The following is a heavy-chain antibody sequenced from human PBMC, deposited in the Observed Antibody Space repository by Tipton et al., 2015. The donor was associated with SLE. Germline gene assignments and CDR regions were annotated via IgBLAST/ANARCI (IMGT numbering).Heavy chain of an antibody. CDR2: INHSGST. J-gene: IGHJ4*02. V-gene: IGHV4-34*01. D-gene: IGHD3-22*01. CDR1: GGSFSGYY. CDR3: ARRGRRYDSSGYYSYYFDY. Sequence: TLSLTCAVYGGSFSGYYWSWIRQPPGKGLEWIGEINHSGSTNYNPSLKSRVTISVDTSKNQFSLKLSSVTAADTAVYYCARRGRRYDSSGYYSYYFDYWGQGTLVTVSS.